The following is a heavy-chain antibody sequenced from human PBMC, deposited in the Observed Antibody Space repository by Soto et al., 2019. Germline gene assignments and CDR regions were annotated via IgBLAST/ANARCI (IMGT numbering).Heavy chain of an antibody. CDR1: GFTFSSYS. CDR3: ARDRKGYCSSTSCHNWFDP. D-gene: IGHD2-2*01. Sequence: GGSLRLSCAASGFTFSSYSMNWVRQAPGKGLEWVSSISSSSSYIYYADSVKGRFTISRDNAKNSLYLQMNSLRAEETAVYYCARDRKGYCSSTSCHNWFDPWGQGTLVTVSS. J-gene: IGHJ5*02. CDR2: ISSSSSYI. V-gene: IGHV3-21*01.